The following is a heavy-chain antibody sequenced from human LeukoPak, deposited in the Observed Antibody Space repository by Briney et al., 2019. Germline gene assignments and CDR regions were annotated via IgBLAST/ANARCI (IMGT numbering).Heavy chain of an antibody. J-gene: IGHJ4*02. CDR2: IYYSGST. CDR3: ARFHSSGWGYFDY. D-gene: IGHD6-19*01. CDR1: GGSISSYY. Sequence: PSETLSLTCTVSGGSISSYYWSWIRQPPGKGLEWIGYIYYSGSTNYNPSLKSRVTISVDTSKNQFSLKLSSVTAADTAVYYCARFHSSGWGYFDYWGQGTLVTVSS. V-gene: IGHV4-59*01.